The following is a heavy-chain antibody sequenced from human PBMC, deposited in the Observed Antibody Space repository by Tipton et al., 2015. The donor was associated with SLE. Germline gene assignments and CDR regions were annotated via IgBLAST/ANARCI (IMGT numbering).Heavy chain of an antibody. CDR3: ARDEGRSRAAFDI. J-gene: IGHJ3*02. CDR2: IYTSGST. CDR1: GDSISSGSYY. D-gene: IGHD1-26*01. Sequence: TLSLTCIVSGDSISSGSYYWSWIRQPAGKGLEWIGRIYTSGSTNYNPSLKSRVTMSIDTSRSQFSLKLNSVTAADTAVYYCARDEGRSRAAFDIWGQGTMVTVSS. V-gene: IGHV4-61*02.